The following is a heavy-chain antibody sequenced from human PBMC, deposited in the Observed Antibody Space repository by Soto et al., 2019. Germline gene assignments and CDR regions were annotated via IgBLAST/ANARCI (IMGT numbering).Heavy chain of an antibody. CDR3: ARDGSTIWYSYDYHVMDV. D-gene: IGHD5-18*01. J-gene: IGHJ6*02. CDR2: INLDGSEK. Sequence: EVQLVESGGGLVQPGGSLRLSCAASGFTFRTYWLSWVRQVPGKGLEWVANINLDGSEKNYVDSVKGRFTISRDNARNSLYLQMSSLRAEDTALYYCARDGSTIWYSYDYHVMDVWGQGTTVTVSS. V-gene: IGHV3-7*05. CDR1: GFTFRTYW.